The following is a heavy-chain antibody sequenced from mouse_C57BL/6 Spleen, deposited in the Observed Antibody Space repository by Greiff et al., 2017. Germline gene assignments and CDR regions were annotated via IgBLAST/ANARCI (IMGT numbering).Heavy chain of an antibody. Sequence: VQLVESGAELVRPGTSVKMSCKASGYTFTNYWIGWAKQRPGHGLEWIGDIYPGGGYTNYTEKFKGKATLTADKSSSTAYMQFSSLTSEDSASYYCAREAGYFDYWGQGTTLTVSA. CDR1: GYTFTNYW. V-gene: IGHV1-63*01. CDR2: IYPGGGYT. CDR3: AREAGYFDY. J-gene: IGHJ2*01.